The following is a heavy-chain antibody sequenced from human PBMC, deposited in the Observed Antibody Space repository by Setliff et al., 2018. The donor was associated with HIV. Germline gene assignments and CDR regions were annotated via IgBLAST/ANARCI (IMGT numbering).Heavy chain of an antibody. V-gene: IGHV4-38-2*01. D-gene: IGHD6-19*01. CDR1: GYSINSGFS. CDR2: IYQSGSI. CDR3: ARPRRVRSRAWYWFDI. Sequence: PSETLSLTCAASGYSINSGFSRVWIRQPPGQGPQWIGSIYQSGSIYYNPSLQSRVTISVDSSKNQFSLNLFSVTAADTAVYYCARPRRVRSRAWYWFDIWGQGTLVTVSS. J-gene: IGHJ5*02.